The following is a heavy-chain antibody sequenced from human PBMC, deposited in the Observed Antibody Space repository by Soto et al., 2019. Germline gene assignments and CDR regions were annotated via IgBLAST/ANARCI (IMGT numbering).Heavy chain of an antibody. D-gene: IGHD5-18*01. J-gene: IGHJ6*02. CDR3: AKDIGGVDTGNYGMDV. CDR2: ISYHGTKK. CDR1: GVTFTNYA. Sequence: QVQLVESGGGVVQPGMSLRLSCAASGVTFTNYAMHWVRQAPGKGLEWVADISYHGTKKGYADSVKGRFTISRDNSKNTLYVQMSSLRPEDMAVYYCAKDIGGVDTGNYGMDVWGQGTTVIVSS. V-gene: IGHV3-30*18.